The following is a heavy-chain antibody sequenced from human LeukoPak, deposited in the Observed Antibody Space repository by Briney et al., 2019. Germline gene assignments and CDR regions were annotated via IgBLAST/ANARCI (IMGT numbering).Heavy chain of an antibody. CDR1: GFTFSSYW. V-gene: IGHV3-7*01. CDR3: ARDHSTTQDYYFDY. CDR2: IKQDGSEK. J-gene: IGHJ4*02. D-gene: IGHD5/OR15-5a*01. Sequence: GGSLRLSCAASGFTFSSYWMSWVRQAPGKGLEWVANIKQDGSEKYYVDSVKGRFTISRDNAKNSLYLQMNSLRAEDTAVCYCARDHSTTQDYYFDYWGQGTLVTVSS.